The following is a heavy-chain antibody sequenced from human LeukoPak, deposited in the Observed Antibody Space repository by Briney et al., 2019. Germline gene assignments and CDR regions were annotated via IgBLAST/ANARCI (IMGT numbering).Heavy chain of an antibody. V-gene: IGHV3-21*04. Sequence: GGSLRLSCAASGLTFRTYSMNWVRQAPGKGLEWVSSISSSSSYIYYADSVKGRFTISRDNSKNTLYLQMNSLRAEDTAVYYCAKDLYYYDSSGALLFDYWGQGTLVTVSS. CDR3: AKDLYYYDSSGALLFDY. D-gene: IGHD3-22*01. J-gene: IGHJ4*02. CDR1: GLTFRTYS. CDR2: ISSSSSYI.